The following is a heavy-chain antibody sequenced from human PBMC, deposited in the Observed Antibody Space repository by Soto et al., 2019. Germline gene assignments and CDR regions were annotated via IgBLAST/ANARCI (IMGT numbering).Heavy chain of an antibody. CDR1: GFTFSSYA. V-gene: IGHV3-30-3*01. Sequence: QAQLVESGGGVVQPGRSLRLSCAASGFTFSSYAMHWVRQAPGKGLEWVAVVSYDGSNKYYADSVKGRFTISRDNSKNTLYLQMNSLRAEDTAVYYCARDLGLSVETYYYYGMDVWGQGTTVTVSS. D-gene: IGHD3-16*02. J-gene: IGHJ6*02. CDR3: ARDLGLSVETYYYYGMDV. CDR2: VSYDGSNK.